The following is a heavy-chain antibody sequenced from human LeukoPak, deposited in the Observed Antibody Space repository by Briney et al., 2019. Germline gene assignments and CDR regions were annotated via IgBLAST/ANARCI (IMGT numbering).Heavy chain of an antibody. D-gene: IGHD2-21*01. CDR3: ARVVVQDNWFDP. J-gene: IGHJ5*02. Sequence: SETLSLTCTVSGGSISSHYWSWIRQPPGKGLEWIGYIYYSGSTNYNPSLKSRVTISVDTSKNQFSLKLSSVTAADTAVYYCARVVVQDNWFDPWGQGTLVTVSS. V-gene: IGHV4-59*11. CDR2: IYYSGST. CDR1: GGSISSHY.